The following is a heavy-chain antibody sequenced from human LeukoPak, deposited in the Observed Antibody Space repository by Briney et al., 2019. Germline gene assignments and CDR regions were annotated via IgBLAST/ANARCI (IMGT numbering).Heavy chain of an antibody. CDR2: IWHDGTNK. D-gene: IGHD3-10*01. CDR1: GFTFSSNN. CDR3: AKDDDDYYGWGNCFDY. J-gene: IGHJ4*02. V-gene: IGHV3-30*02. Sequence: RGGALRLSSAHPGFTFSSNNMSCVPDAPGKGLEWGTFIWHDGTNKSYPDSVKSRVSISRDNSKNTPYLQMNSLRAEDTAVYYCAKDDDDYYGWGNCFDYWGKGTLVTVSS.